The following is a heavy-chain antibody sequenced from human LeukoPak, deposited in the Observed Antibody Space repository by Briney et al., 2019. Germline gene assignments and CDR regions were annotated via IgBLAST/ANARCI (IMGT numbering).Heavy chain of an antibody. CDR2: ITGTGGTT. D-gene: IGHD3-22*01. CDR3: AKRGYSYDSSAYYYFDY. Sequence: GGSLRLSCAASGLTFSSYGMSWVRQAPGKGLEWVSTITGTGGTTYYADSVKGRFTISRDNSMGTLYLQMNSLRAEDTAVYYCAKRGYSYDSSAYYYFDYWGQGTLVTVSS. V-gene: IGHV3-23*01. J-gene: IGHJ4*02. CDR1: GLTFSSYG.